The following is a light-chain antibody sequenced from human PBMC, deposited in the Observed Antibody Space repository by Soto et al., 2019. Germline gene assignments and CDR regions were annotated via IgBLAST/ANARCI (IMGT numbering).Light chain of an antibody. CDR1: QGISSA. Sequence: AIQLTQSPSSLSAYVGDSVSITCRASQGISSALAWYQQKPGRAPKLLIYDASSLEGGVPSRFSGSRSGTDFTLTVSSLQPADFATYYCQQFDDYPFTFGPGTKVDIK. V-gene: IGKV1D-13*01. CDR2: DAS. J-gene: IGKJ3*01. CDR3: QQFDDYPFT.